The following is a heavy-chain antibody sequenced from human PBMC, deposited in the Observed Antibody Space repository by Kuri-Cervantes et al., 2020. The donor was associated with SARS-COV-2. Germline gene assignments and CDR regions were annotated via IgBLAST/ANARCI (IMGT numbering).Heavy chain of an antibody. V-gene: IGHV1-69*13. Sequence: SVKVSCKASGGTFSSYAISWVRQAPGQGLGWMGGIIPIFGTANYAQKFQGRVTITADESTSTAYMELSSLRSEDTAVYYCARSGLDHYYDSSGYYRGFDYWGQGTLVTVSS. CDR3: ARSGLDHYYDSSGYYRGFDY. D-gene: IGHD3-22*01. CDR1: GGTFSSYA. CDR2: IIPIFGTA. J-gene: IGHJ4*02.